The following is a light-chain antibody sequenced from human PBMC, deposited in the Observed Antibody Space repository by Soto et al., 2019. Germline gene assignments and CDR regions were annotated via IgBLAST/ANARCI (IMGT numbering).Light chain of an antibody. Sequence: DIQMTQSPSSLSASVGDRVTITCRASQSISSYLNWYQQKPGKAPKLLIYAASSLQSGVPSRFSGSGSGTDYTLTISSLQPEDFATYYGQQSYSTLRTFGGGTKVEIK. CDR2: AAS. J-gene: IGKJ4*01. CDR1: QSISSY. V-gene: IGKV1-39*01. CDR3: QQSYSTLRT.